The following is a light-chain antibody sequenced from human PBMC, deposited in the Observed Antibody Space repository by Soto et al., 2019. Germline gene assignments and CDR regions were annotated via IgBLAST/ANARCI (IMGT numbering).Light chain of an antibody. CDR3: QQFGSPPIT. CDR1: QSVSSY. CDR2: DAS. J-gene: IGKJ5*01. Sequence: EIVLTQSTATLSLSPGERATLSCRASQSVSSYLAWYQQKPGQAPRLLIYDASNRASGIPARFSGSGSGRDFTLTISRVEPEDFAIYYCQQFGSPPITFGQGTRPAIK. V-gene: IGKV3-11*02.